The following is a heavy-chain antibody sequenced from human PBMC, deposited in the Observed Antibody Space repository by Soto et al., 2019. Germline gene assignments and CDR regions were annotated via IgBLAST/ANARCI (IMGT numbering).Heavy chain of an antibody. Sequence: SETLSLTCAVYGGSFSGYYWSWIRQPPGKGLEWIGEINHSGSTNYNPSLKSRVTISVDTSKNQFSLKLSSVTAADTAVYYCARDHKGEHVAATVTTLGDYWGQGTLVTVSS. CDR3: ARDHKGEHVAATVTTLGDY. CDR1: GGSFSGYY. J-gene: IGHJ4*02. V-gene: IGHV4-34*01. D-gene: IGHD4-17*01. CDR2: INHSGST.